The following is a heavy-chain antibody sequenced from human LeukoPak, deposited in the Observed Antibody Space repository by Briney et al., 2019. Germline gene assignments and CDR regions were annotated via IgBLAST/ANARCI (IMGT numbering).Heavy chain of an antibody. J-gene: IGHJ4*02. CDR2: IHYTGTT. CDR3: ARTTPHGSADY. CDR1: GGSVSTYY. V-gene: IGHV4-59*08. Sequence: PSETLSLTCTVSGGSVSTYYWSWIRQPPGKGLEWIAYIHYTGTTNYNPSLKSRVSISLDTSKNYFSLELSSVTAADTAVYYCARTTPHGSADYWGQGTLVTVSS. D-gene: IGHD1-26*01.